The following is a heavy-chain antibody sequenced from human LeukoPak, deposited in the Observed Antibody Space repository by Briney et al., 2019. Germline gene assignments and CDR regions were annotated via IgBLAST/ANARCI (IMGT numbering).Heavy chain of an antibody. CDR1: GPSISNGFF. CDR2: IQNGGDS. V-gene: IGHV4-38-2*02. CDR3: ARGMGRFCTSSSCYLSFVY. Sequence: PSETLSLTCNVSGPSISNGFFWAWIRQSPGKGLEWIGSIQNGGDSYYNPSLKSRTTMSVDTSKNQFSLKLTSVTAADTAVFYCARGMGRFCTSSSCYLSFVYWGQGTLVTVSS. D-gene: IGHD2-2*01. J-gene: IGHJ4*02.